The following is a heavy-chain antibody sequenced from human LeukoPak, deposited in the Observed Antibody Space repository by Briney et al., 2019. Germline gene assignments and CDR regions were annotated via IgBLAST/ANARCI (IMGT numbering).Heavy chain of an antibody. Sequence: SETLSLTCTVSGGSISGYYWSWIRQPPGKGLEWIGYIYYSGSTNYNPSLKSRVTMSVDTSKNQFSLKLSSVTAADTAVYYCARDDNGGKSEYWGQGTLVTVSS. V-gene: IGHV4-59*12. CDR3: ARDDNGGKSEY. J-gene: IGHJ4*02. CDR1: GGSISGYY. CDR2: IYYSGST. D-gene: IGHD4-23*01.